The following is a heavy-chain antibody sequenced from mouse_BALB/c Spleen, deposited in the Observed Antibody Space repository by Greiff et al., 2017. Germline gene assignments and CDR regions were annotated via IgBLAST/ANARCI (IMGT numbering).Heavy chain of an antibody. Sequence: EVNVVESGGGLVKPGGSLKLSCAASGFAFSSYDMSWVRQTPEKRLEWVAYISSGGGSTYYPDTVKGRFTISRDNAKNTLYLQMSSLKSEDTAMYYCARHGSLGRWYFDVWGAGTTVTVSS. CDR1: GFAFSSYD. CDR3: ARHGSLGRWYFDV. V-gene: IGHV5-12-1*01. J-gene: IGHJ1*01. CDR2: ISSGGGST. D-gene: IGHD4-1*01.